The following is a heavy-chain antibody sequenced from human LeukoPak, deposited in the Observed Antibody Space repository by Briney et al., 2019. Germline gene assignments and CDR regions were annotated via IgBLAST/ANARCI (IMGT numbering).Heavy chain of an antibody. CDR3: ATRLRYFDWLFHDAFDI. CDR2: VSVSGGST. Sequence: GGSLRLSCAASGFTFSSYAMNWVRQAPGKGLEWVSVVSVSGGSTDYADSVKGRFTISRDNSKNTLYLQMNSLRAEDTAVYYCATRLRYFDWLFHDAFDIWGQGTMVTVSS. D-gene: IGHD3-9*01. J-gene: IGHJ3*02. V-gene: IGHV3-23*01. CDR1: GFTFSSYA.